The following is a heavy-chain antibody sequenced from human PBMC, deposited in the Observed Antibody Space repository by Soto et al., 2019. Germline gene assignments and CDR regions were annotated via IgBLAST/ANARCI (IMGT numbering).Heavy chain of an antibody. CDR2: INHSGST. V-gene: IGHV4-34*01. D-gene: IGHD2-8*01. CDR3: ARIVLMVYAIHGDPFDI. J-gene: IGHJ3*02. CDR1: GGSFSGYY. Sequence: PSETLSLTRAVYGGSFSGYYWSWIRQPPGKGLEWIGEINHSGSTNYNPSLKSRVTISVDTSKNQFSLKLSSVTAADTAVYYCARIVLMVYAIHGDPFDIWGQGTMVTVSS.